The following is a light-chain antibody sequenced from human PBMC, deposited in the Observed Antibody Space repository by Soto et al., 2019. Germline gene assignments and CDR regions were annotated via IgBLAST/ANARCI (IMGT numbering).Light chain of an antibody. J-gene: IGLJ3*02. CDR2: EVS. CDR3: SSSTSSNTLV. Sequence: QSVLTQPASVSGSPGQSITISCTGTSSDVGDYNYVSWYQQHPGKAPKLMIYEVSNRPSGVSNRFSGSKSGNTASLTISGLQAEDEADYYCSSSTSSNTLVFGGGTKVTVL. CDR1: SSDVGDYNY. V-gene: IGLV2-14*01.